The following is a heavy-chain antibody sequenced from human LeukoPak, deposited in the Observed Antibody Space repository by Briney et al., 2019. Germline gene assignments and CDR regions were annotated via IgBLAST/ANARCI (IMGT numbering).Heavy chain of an antibody. CDR2: IRSTANSYAT. V-gene: IGHV3-73*01. Sequence: GGSLRLSCAASGFTFSGSAMHWVRQASGKGREWVGRIRSTANSYATAYAASVKGRFTISRDDSKNTAYLQMNSLKTEDTAVYYCTRHTAVRGDKGVDYWGQGTLVTVSS. D-gene: IGHD3-10*01. J-gene: IGHJ4*02. CDR1: GFTFSGSA. CDR3: TRHTAVRGDKGVDY.